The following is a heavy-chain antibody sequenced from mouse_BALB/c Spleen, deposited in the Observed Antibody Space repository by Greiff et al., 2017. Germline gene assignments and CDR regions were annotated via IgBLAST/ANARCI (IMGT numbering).Heavy chain of an antibody. J-gene: IGHJ4*01. CDR3: ARYYGSSYWYAMDY. Sequence: EVQRVESGGGLVQPGGSRKLSCAASGFTFSSFGMHWVRQAPEKGLEWVAYISSGSSTIYYADTVKGRFTISRDNPKNTLFLQMTSLRSEDTAMYYCARYYGSSYWYAMDYWGQGTSVTVSS. CDR2: ISSGSSTI. V-gene: IGHV5-17*02. CDR1: GFTFSSFG. D-gene: IGHD1-1*01.